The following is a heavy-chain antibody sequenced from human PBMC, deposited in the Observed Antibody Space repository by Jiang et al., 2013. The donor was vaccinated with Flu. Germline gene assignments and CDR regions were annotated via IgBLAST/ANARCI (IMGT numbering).Heavy chain of an antibody. V-gene: IGHV5-51*01. D-gene: IGHD3-22*01. J-gene: IGHJ3*02. CDR2: IYPGDSDT. CDR3: ARQYYYDTLRAFDI. Sequence: GKGLEWMGIIYPGDSDTRYSPSFQGQVTISADKSISTAYLQWSSLKASDTAMYYCARQYYYDTLRAFDIWGQGTMVTVSS.